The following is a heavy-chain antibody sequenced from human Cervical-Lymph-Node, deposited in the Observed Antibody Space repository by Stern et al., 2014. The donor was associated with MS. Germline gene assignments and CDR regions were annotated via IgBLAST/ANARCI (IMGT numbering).Heavy chain of an antibody. D-gene: IGHD3-22*01. J-gene: IGHJ4*02. CDR3: AKGTYDSSGYYEN. CDR2: ISWNSGSI. Sequence: EVQLVESGGGLVQPGRSLRLSCAASGFTFDDYAMHWVRQAPGKGLEWVSGISWNSGSIGYADSVKGRFTISRDNAKNSLYLQMNSLRAEDTALYYCAKGTYDSSGYYENWGQGTLVTVSS. V-gene: IGHV3-9*01. CDR1: GFTFDDYA.